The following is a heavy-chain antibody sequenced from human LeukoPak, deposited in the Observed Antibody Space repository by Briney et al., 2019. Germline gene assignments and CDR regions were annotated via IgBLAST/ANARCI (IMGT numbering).Heavy chain of an antibody. CDR1: GGSISSSSYY. CDR3: ARHGTYHDSNSQFDY. Sequence: PSETLSLTCTVSGGSISSSSYYWGWIGQPPGKGLEWIGSIYYSGSTYYNPSLKSRVTIFVDRSKNQLSLQLSSVTAADTAVYYCARHGTYHDSNSQFDYWGQGTLVTVSS. V-gene: IGHV4-39*01. J-gene: IGHJ4*02. CDR2: IYYSGST. D-gene: IGHD3-22*01.